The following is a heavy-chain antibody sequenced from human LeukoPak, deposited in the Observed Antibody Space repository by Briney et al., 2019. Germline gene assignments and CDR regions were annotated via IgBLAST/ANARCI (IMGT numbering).Heavy chain of an antibody. CDR1: GFTFSSYA. Sequence: PGGSLRLSCAASGFTFSSYAMSWVRQAPGKGLEWDSAISGSGGSTYYADSVKGRFTISRDNSKNTLYLQMNSLRAEDTAVYYCAKDIGGSYLRFDYWGQGTLVTVSS. V-gene: IGHV3-23*01. D-gene: IGHD1-26*01. J-gene: IGHJ4*02. CDR3: AKDIGGSYLRFDY. CDR2: ISGSGGST.